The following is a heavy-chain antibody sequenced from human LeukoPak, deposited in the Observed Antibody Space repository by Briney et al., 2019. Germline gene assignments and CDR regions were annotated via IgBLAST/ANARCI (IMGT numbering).Heavy chain of an antibody. Sequence: ASVKVSCKAFGYTFTSYGISWVRQAPGQGLEWMGWISAYNGNTNYAQKLQGRVTMTTDTSTSTAYMELRSLRSDDTAVYYCARGPTYYDFWSGYYTEYYFDYWGQGTLVTVSS. J-gene: IGHJ4*02. D-gene: IGHD3-3*01. V-gene: IGHV1-18*01. CDR2: ISAYNGNT. CDR3: ARGPTYYDFWSGYYTEYYFDY. CDR1: GYTFTSYG.